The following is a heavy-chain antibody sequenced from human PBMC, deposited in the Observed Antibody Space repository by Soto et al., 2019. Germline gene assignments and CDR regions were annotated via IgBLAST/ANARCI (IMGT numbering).Heavy chain of an antibody. J-gene: IGHJ6*02. CDR3: ARKNSSSWYMVYYYGMDV. CDR1: ISSSSYY. Sequence: ISSSSYYWGWIRQPPGKGLEWIGNIYYSGSTYYNPSLKSRVTISVDTSKNQFSLKLSSVTAADTAVYYCARKNSSSWYMVYYYGMDVWGQGTTVTVSS. V-gene: IGHV4-39*01. CDR2: IYYSGST. D-gene: IGHD6-13*01.